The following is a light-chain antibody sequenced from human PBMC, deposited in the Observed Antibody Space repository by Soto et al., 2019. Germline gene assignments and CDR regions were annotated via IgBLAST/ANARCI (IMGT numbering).Light chain of an antibody. CDR2: DVT. Sequence: QPVLTQPPSASGSPGQSVTISCSGTSSDVGGYNYVSWYQQHPGKAPKLMIYDVTKRPSGVPDRFSGSQSGNTASLTVSGLQAEDEADYYCSSYAGSNNVVFGGGTKLTVL. V-gene: IGLV2-8*01. CDR3: SSYAGSNNVV. J-gene: IGLJ2*01. CDR1: SSDVGGYNY.